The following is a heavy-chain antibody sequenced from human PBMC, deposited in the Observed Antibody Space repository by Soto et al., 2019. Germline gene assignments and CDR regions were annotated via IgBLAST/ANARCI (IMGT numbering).Heavy chain of an antibody. V-gene: IGHV2-5*02. CDR2: IYWDHSE. Sequence: QITLKESGPTLVKPTQTLTLTCTFSGFSLSTSGVGVGWIRQPPGKALEWLALIYWDHSERYSPSLRSRLTITKDTSKNQVVLTLTNMDPVDTATYYCIHTVRWSYFDLWGRGTLVTVSS. CDR1: GFSLSTSGVG. CDR3: IHTVRWSYFDL. J-gene: IGHJ2*01. D-gene: IGHD2-15*01.